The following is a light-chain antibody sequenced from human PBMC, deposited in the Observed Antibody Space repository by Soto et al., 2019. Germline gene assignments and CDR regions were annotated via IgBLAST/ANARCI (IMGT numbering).Light chain of an antibody. J-gene: IGLJ1*01. CDR2: EVT. CDR1: ISDIGGYEY. Sequence: QSALTQPASVSGSPGQSITISCTGTISDIGGYEYVSWYQQHPGKAPRLMIYEVTYRPSGVSNRFSGSKSGSTASLTISGLQAEDEADYYCSSYTDSSNRGPYVFGTGTKLTVL. V-gene: IGLV2-14*01. CDR3: SSYTDSSNRGPYV.